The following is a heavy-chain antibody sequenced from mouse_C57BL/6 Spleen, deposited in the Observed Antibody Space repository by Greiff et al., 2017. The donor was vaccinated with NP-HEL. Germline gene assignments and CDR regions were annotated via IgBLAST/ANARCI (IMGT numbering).Heavy chain of an antibody. V-gene: IGHV1-63*01. CDR1: GYTFTNYW. Sequence: VQGVESGAELVRPGTSVKMSCKASGYTFTNYWIGWAKQRPGHGLEWIGDIYPGGGYTNYNEKFKGKATLTADKSSSTAYMQFSSLTSEDSAIYYCARGGMDYDRTWFAYWGQGTLVTVSA. CDR3: ARGGMDYDRTWFAY. D-gene: IGHD2-4*01. CDR2: IYPGGGYT. J-gene: IGHJ3*01.